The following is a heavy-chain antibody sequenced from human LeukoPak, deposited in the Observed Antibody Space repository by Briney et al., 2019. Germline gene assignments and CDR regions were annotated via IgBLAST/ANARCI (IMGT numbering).Heavy chain of an antibody. D-gene: IGHD1-26*01. CDR1: GFTFDDYA. Sequence: GGSLRLSCAASGFTFDDYAMHWVRQAPRKGLEWVSGISWNSGSIGYADSVKGRFTISRDNAKNSLYLQMNSLRAEDTALYYCAKNSGSYLFGAFDYWGQGTLVTVSS. CDR2: ISWNSGSI. V-gene: IGHV3-9*01. J-gene: IGHJ4*02. CDR3: AKNSGSYLFGAFDY.